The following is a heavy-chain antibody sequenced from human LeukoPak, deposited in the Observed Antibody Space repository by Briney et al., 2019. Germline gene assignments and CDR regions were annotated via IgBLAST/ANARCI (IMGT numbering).Heavy chain of an antibody. D-gene: IGHD5-18*01. CDR1: GGSFSGYY. J-gene: IGHJ4*02. Sequence: SETLSLTCAVYGGSFSGYYWSWICQPPGKGLEWIGEINHSGSTNYNPSLKSRVTISVDTSKNQFSLKLSSVTAADTAVYYCARGRASYSHGRANYFDYWGQGTLVTVSS. V-gene: IGHV4-34*01. CDR2: INHSGST. CDR3: ARGRASYSHGRANYFDY.